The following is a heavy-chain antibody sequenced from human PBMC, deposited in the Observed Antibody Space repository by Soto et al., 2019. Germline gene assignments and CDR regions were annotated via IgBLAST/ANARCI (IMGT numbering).Heavy chain of an antibody. CDR1: GFTFSDYY. J-gene: IGHJ5*02. CDR2: ISSSGSTI. V-gene: IGHV3-11*01. D-gene: IGHD2-15*01. Sequence: GGSLRLSCAASGFTFSDYYMSWIRQAPGKGLEWVSYISSSGSTIYYADSVKGRFTISRDNAKNSLYLQMNSLRAEDTAVYYCARDLLVVVAATGPRGWFDPWGQGTLVTGSS. CDR3: ARDLLVVVAATGPRGWFDP.